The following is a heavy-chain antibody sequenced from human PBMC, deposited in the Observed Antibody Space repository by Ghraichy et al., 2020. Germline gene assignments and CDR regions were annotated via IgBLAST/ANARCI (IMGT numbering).Heavy chain of an antibody. Sequence: GESLNISCVASGFTFSNYAMSWVRQAPGKGLEWVSTITDSVGGTYYADSVKGRFTISRDNSKNTLYLQMNSLRAEDTALYYCARGGWSSFVYWCQGTLVTVRS. V-gene: IGHV3-23*01. CDR3: ARGGWSSFVY. D-gene: IGHD6-19*01. CDR1: GFTFSNYA. CDR2: ITDSVGGT. J-gene: IGHJ4*02.